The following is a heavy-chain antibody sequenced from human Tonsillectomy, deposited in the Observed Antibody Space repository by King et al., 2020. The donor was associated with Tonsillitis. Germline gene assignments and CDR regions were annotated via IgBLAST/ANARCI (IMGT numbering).Heavy chain of an antibody. Sequence: VQLVESGGGLVKRGGSLRLSCAASGFTLSNAWMSWVRQAPGKGLEWVGRITSNIDGGTTDYAAPVKGRFTISRDDSKNTLYLEMNSLKTEDTAVYYCNTAGGRSFDWLLDFDYWGQGTLVTVSS. CDR1: GFTLSNAW. CDR3: NTAGGRSFDWLLDFDY. D-gene: IGHD3-9*01. CDR2: ITSNIDGGTT. V-gene: IGHV3-15*01. J-gene: IGHJ4*02.